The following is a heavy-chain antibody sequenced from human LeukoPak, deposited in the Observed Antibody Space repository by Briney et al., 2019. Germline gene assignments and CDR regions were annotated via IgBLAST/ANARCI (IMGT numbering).Heavy chain of an antibody. Sequence: GASVKVSCKVSGYTLTELSMHWVRQAPGKGLEWMGGFDSEDGETIYAQKFQGRVTMTEDTSTDTAYIELSSLRSEDTAVYYCATGVASYSGTYRVSAFDIWGQGTMVTVSS. V-gene: IGHV1-24*01. CDR2: FDSEDGET. CDR3: ATGVASYSGTYRVSAFDI. J-gene: IGHJ3*02. CDR1: GYTLTELS. D-gene: IGHD1-26*01.